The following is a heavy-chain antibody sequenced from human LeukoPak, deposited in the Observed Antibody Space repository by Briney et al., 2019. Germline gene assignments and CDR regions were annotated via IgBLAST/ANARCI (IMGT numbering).Heavy chain of an antibody. J-gene: IGHJ4*02. CDR1: GGSFSGYY. V-gene: IGHV4-34*01. CDR3: ARGLTTRDCSSTSCSPFDY. CDR2: INHSGST. D-gene: IGHD2-2*01. Sequence: SETLSLTCAVYGGSFSGYYWSWIRQPPGMGLEWIGEINHSGSTNYNPSLKSRVTISVDTSKNQFSLKLRSVTAADTTIYYCARGLTTRDCSSTSCSPFDYWGQGTLVTVSS.